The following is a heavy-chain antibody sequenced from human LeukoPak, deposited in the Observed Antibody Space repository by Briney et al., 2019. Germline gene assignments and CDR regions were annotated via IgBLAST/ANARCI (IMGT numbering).Heavy chain of an antibody. CDR3: ASGLYWFDP. V-gene: IGHV3-30*03. D-gene: IGHD4/OR15-4a*01. CDR1: GFIFSSYG. Sequence: GRSLRLSCAASGFIFSSYGMHWVRQAPGKGLEWVAVISYDGNYKYYADSVKGRFTISRDNSKNTLHLQMISLRAEDTAVYYCASGLYWFDPWGQGTLVTVSS. J-gene: IGHJ5*02. CDR2: ISYDGNYK.